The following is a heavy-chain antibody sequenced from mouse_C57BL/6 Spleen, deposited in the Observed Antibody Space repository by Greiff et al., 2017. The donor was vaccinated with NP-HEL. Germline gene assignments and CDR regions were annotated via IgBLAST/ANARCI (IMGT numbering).Heavy chain of an antibody. CDR3: EGYYRSSYAMDY. V-gene: IGHV1-55*01. Sequence: QVQLQQPGAELVKPGASVKMSCKASGYTFTSYWITWVKQRPGQGLEWIGDIYPGSGSTNYNEKFKGKATLTVDTSSSTAYMQLSSLTSEDSAVYYCEGYYRSSYAMDYWGQGTSVTVSS. J-gene: IGHJ4*01. CDR1: GYTFTSYW. CDR2: IYPGSGST. D-gene: IGHD1-1*01.